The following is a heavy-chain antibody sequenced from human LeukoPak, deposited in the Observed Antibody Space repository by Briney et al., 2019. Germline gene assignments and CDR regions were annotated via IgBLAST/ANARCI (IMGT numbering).Heavy chain of an antibody. CDR1: GFTFSSYA. D-gene: IGHD6-19*01. CDR2: ISGSGGST. J-gene: IGHJ4*02. CDR3: AKIIAVAGYYFDY. Sequence: GGSLRLSCAASGFTFSSYAMSWVRQTPGKGLEWVSAISGSGGSTYYADSVKGRFTISRDNSKNTLYLQMNSLRAEDTAVYYCAKIIAVAGYYFDYWGQGTLVTVSS. V-gene: IGHV3-23*01.